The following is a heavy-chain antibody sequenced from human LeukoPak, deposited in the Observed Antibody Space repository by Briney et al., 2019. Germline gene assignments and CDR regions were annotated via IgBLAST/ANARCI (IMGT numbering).Heavy chain of an antibody. D-gene: IGHD3-10*01. CDR2: INNDGSSA. V-gene: IGHV3-74*01. Sequence: GGSLRLSCAASGFTFNSYWMHWVRQPPGKGPVWVSRINNDGSSAIYADSVKGRFTISRDDAKNTLYLQMNSLRAEDTAVYYCARAYYYGSGSYYLNWGQGTLVTVSS. CDR1: GFTFNSYW. CDR3: ARAYYYGSGSYYLN. J-gene: IGHJ4*02.